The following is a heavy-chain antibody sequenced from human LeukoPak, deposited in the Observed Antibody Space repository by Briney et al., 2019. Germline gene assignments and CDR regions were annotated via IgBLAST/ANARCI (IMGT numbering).Heavy chain of an antibody. Sequence: GGSLRLSCSASGFTFSSYGMHWVRQAPGKGLEWVAFTGYDGSNKYYADSVKGRFTISRDNSKNTLYLQMNSLRAEDTAVYYCAKDGLGSGDYWGQGTLVTVSS. CDR1: GFTFSSYG. V-gene: IGHV3-30*02. J-gene: IGHJ4*02. D-gene: IGHD3-10*01. CDR2: TGYDGSNK. CDR3: AKDGLGSGDY.